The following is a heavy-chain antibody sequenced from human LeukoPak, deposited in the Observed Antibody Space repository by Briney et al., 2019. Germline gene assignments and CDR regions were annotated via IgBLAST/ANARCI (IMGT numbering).Heavy chain of an antibody. V-gene: IGHV4-59*01. CDR3: ARRYSSGWYGGPQFLV. CDR1: GGSISSYY. J-gene: IGHJ6*02. Sequence: TSETLSLTCTVSGGSISSYYWGWIRQPPGKGLEWVGQIYYRETPNYNPSLKSRVTISIDTSKNQFSLKLNSVTAADTAVYYCARRYSSGWYGGPQFLVWGQGTTVTVSS. CDR2: IYYRETP. D-gene: IGHD6-19*01.